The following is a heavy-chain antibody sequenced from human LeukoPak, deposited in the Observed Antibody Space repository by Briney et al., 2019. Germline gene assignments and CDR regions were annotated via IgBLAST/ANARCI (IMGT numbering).Heavy chain of an antibody. CDR1: GYTFTSYG. CDR2: ISAYNGNT. J-gene: IGHJ4*02. V-gene: IGHV1-18*01. CDR3: ARVFDYYDSSGYYDY. D-gene: IGHD3-22*01. Sequence: ASVKVSCKASGYTFTSYGISWVRQAPGQGLEWMGWISAYNGNTNCAQKLQGRVTMTTDTSTSTAYMELRSLRSDDTAVYYCARVFDYYDSSGYYDYWGQGTLVTVSS.